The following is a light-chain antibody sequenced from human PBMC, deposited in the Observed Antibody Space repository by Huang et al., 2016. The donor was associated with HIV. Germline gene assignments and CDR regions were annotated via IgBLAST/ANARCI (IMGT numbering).Light chain of an antibody. Sequence: IVMTQSPATLSVSPGEGATLSCRASQSVGSNLAWYKQRPGQAPRLLIYGAPARATCVPVRFSGRGSGTDFTLTISGPQSEDSAVYYCQQYSDRPPRTFGQGTKVE. V-gene: IGKV3-15*01. J-gene: IGKJ1*01. CDR1: QSVGSN. CDR2: GAP. CDR3: QQYSDRPPRT.